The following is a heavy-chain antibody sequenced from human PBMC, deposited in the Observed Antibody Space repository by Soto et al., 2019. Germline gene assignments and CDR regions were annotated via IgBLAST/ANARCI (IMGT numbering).Heavy chain of an antibody. CDR3: ASDYYGMDV. Sequence: PGGSLRLSCAASGFTFSSYAMSWVRQAPGKGLEWVSAISGSGGSTNYADSVKGRFTIFRDNSKNTLYLQMNSLRAEDTAVYYCASDYYGMDVWGQGTTVTVSS. J-gene: IGHJ6*02. CDR2: ISGSGGST. CDR1: GFTFSSYA. V-gene: IGHV3-23*01.